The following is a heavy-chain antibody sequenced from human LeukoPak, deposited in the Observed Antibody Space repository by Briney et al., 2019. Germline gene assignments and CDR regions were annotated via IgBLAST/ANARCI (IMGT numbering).Heavy chain of an antibody. Sequence: GGSLRLSCAVSGFSFRNYGMHWVRQAPGKGLEWVAVISYDESDKYYGDSVKGRFTISRDNSKNTLFLQMNSLRAEDTAVYFCAKDFRRADYYDSSGYYRMIDYWGQGTLVTVSS. D-gene: IGHD3-22*01. CDR1: GFSFRNYG. CDR2: ISYDESDK. V-gene: IGHV3-30*18. J-gene: IGHJ4*02. CDR3: AKDFRRADYYDSSGYYRMIDY.